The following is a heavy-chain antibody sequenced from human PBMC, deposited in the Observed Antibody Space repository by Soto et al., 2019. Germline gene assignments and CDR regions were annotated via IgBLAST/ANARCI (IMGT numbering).Heavy chain of an antibody. V-gene: IGHV3-23*01. CDR3: ATLLGFSSGGSWYSHVADY. D-gene: IGHD2-8*02. CDR2: IDGGGTT. Sequence: EVHLWESGGDLVQPGGSLRVSCVGSGYTFSSRAMSWVRQAPGKGLEWVSGIDGGGTTDYAYSVKGRFTISRDNSQDTLYLQMNSLRAEDTSVYYCATLLGFSSGGSWYSHVADYWGQGTLVTVSS. J-gene: IGHJ4*02. CDR1: GYTFSSRA.